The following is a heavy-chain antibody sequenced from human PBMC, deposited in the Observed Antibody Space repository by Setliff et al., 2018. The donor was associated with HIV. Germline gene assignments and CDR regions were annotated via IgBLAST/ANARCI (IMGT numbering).Heavy chain of an antibody. CDR3: VKVSRGTVVRGVILVGYFDY. V-gene: IGHV1-46*01. CDR1: GYPFTSYY. Sequence: ASVKVSCKASGYPFTSYYMHWVRQAPGQGLEWMGIINPSASGTTYAQKFQGRVTMTRDTSTSTVYMELSSLRSEDTAVYYCVKVSRGTVVRGVILVGYFDYWGQGTLVTVSS. D-gene: IGHD3-10*02. CDR2: INPSASGT. J-gene: IGHJ4*02.